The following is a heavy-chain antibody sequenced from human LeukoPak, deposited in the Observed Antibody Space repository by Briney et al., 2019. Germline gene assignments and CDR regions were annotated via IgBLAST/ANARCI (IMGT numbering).Heavy chain of an antibody. J-gene: IGHJ4*02. V-gene: IGHV3-30*03. CDR1: GFTLTSYG. Sequence: PGTSLTLSCAASGFTLTSYGIHWVRQAPGKGLEWVAVISYDGINKDYADSVKGRFTISRDTSKNTLSLQMNNLRIEDTAVYYCARDRIGVPTPKEYFDYWGQGTLVTVSS. CDR2: ISYDGINK. CDR3: ARDRIGVPTPKEYFDY. D-gene: IGHD6-19*01.